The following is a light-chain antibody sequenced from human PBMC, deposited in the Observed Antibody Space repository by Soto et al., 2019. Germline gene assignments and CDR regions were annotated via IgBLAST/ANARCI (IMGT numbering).Light chain of an antibody. CDR3: LQYSTGPPLYT. CDR2: DAS. CDR1: QGVSSY. J-gene: IGKJ2*01. Sequence: EIVMTQSPAALSVSLGERVSLTCRASQGVSSYLAWYQQKPGQAPRLLISDASTRATDIPDRFSGSGSGTDFTLTISSLQSSDLAVYYCLQYSTGPPLYTGGQGTKLEIK. V-gene: IGKV3-15*01.